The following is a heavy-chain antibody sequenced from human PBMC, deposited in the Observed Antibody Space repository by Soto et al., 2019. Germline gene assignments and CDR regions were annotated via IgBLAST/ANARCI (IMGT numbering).Heavy chain of an antibody. J-gene: IGHJ4*02. Sequence: LRLSCAASGFAFSSYWMHWVRQAPGKGLVWVSRIKGDGSETNYADSVKGRFTISRDNAKNTLYLQLNSLRAEDTAVYYCLRGNSGYGNFDYWGQGTRVTVSS. CDR1: GFAFSSYW. D-gene: IGHD5-12*01. V-gene: IGHV3-74*01. CDR2: IKGDGSET. CDR3: LRGNSGYGNFDY.